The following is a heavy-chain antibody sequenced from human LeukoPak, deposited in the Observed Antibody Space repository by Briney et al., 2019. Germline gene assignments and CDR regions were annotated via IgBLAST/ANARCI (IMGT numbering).Heavy chain of an antibody. Sequence: PSETLSLTCTVSGGSISSYYWSWIRQPAGKGLEWIGRIYTSGSTNYNPSLKSRVTMSVDTSKNQFSLKLSSVTAADTAVYYCARGRYNWNPNWFDPWGQGTLVTVSS. V-gene: IGHV4-4*07. CDR1: GGSISSYY. CDR2: IYTSGST. D-gene: IGHD1-20*01. CDR3: ARGRYNWNPNWFDP. J-gene: IGHJ5*02.